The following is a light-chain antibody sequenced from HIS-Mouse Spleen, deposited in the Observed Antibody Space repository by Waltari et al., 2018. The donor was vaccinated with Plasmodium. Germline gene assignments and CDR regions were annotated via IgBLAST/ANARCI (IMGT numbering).Light chain of an antibody. CDR3: QQYGSSPPYT. V-gene: IGKV3-20*01. J-gene: IGKJ2*01. CDR1: QSVSSSY. Sequence: EIVLTQSPGTLSLSPGDRATLSCRASQSVSSSYLDWYQQKPGQAPRLLIYGASSRATGIPDRVSGSGSGTDFTLTISRLEPEDFAVYYCQQYGSSPPYTFGQGTKLEIK. CDR2: GAS.